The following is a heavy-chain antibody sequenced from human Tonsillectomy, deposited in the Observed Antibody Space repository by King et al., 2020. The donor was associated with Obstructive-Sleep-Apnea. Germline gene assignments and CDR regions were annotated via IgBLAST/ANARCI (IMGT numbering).Heavy chain of an antibody. CDR1: GGSFSGYY. Sequence: VQLQQWGAGLLKPSETLSLTCAVYGGSFSGYYWSWIRQPPGKGLEWIGEINHSGSTNYNPSLKSRVTISVVTSKNQFSLKLSSVTAADTAVYYCARGPLRYCSSTSCYVGLYWYFDLWGRGTLVTVSS. J-gene: IGHJ2*01. CDR3: ARGPLRYCSSTSCYVGLYWYFDL. V-gene: IGHV4-34*01. CDR2: INHSGST. D-gene: IGHD2-2*01.